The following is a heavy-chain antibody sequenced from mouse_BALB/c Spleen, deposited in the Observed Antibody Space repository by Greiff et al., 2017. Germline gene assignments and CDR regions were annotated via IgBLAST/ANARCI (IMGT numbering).Heavy chain of an antibody. V-gene: IGHV1S81*02. CDR1: GYTFTSYW. Sequence: QVQLQQPGAELVKPGASVKLSCKASGYTFTSYWMHWVKQRPGQGLEWIGEINPSNGRTNYNEKFKSKATLTVDKSSSTAYMQLSSLTSEASAVYYCARREDTWFAYWGQGTLVTVSA. CDR2: INPSNGRT. J-gene: IGHJ3*01. CDR3: ARREDTWFAY.